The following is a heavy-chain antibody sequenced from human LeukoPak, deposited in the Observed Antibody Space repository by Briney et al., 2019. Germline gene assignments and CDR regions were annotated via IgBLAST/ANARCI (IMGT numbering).Heavy chain of an antibody. Sequence: ASVKVSCKASGYTFTSYGISWVRQAPGQGLEWMGWISAYNGNTNYAQKLRGRVTMTTDTSTSTAYMELRGLRSDDTAVYYCARDEYDFWSGYYYMDVWGKGTTVTVSS. V-gene: IGHV1-18*01. CDR1: GYTFTSYG. J-gene: IGHJ6*03. CDR3: ARDEYDFWSGYYYMDV. D-gene: IGHD3-3*01. CDR2: ISAYNGNT.